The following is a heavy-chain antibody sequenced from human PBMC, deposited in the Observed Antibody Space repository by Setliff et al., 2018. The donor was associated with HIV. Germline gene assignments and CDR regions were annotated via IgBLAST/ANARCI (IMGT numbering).Heavy chain of an antibody. D-gene: IGHD1-26*01. V-gene: IGHV1-18*01. CDR2: ISAYTGHT. Sequence: GASVKVSCKASGYTFKTYGISWVRQAPGHGLEWMGWISAYTGHTDYAPRLLGRVTMTTDTSTSTAYMELRSLTSDDTAVYYCARARLQGIVTAVGPRDNCLDPWGQGTRVTVSS. J-gene: IGHJ5*02. CDR1: GYTFKTYG. CDR3: ARARLQGIVTAVGPRDNCLDP.